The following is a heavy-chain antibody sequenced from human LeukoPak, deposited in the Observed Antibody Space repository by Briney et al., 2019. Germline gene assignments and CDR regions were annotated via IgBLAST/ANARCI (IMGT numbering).Heavy chain of an antibody. CDR3: AGEDYSSRWDY. V-gene: IGHV4-59*01. CDR1: GGSISSYY. CDR2: IYYSGST. D-gene: IGHD6-13*01. J-gene: IGHJ4*02. Sequence: SETLSLTCTVSGGSISSYYWSWIRQPAGKGLEWIGYIYYSGSTNYNPSLKSRVTISVDTSKNQFSLKLSSVTAADTAVYYCAGEDYSSRWDYWGQGTLVTVSS.